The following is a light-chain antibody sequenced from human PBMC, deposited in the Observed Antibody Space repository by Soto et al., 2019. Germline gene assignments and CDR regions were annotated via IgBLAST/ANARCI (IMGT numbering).Light chain of an antibody. CDR2: DVT. Sequence: QPVLTQPRSVSGSPGQSVIISCTGTSSDVGAYNYVSWYQQHPDKAPKLMIYDVTKRPSGVPDRFSGSKSGNTASLTISGLQAEDEAEYYCCSYAGSYTLVFGGGTKLTVL. J-gene: IGLJ3*02. CDR1: SSDVGAYNY. CDR3: CSYAGSYTLV. V-gene: IGLV2-11*01.